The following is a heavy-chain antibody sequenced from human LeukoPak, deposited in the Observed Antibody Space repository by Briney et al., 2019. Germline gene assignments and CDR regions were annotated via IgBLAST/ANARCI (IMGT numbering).Heavy chain of an antibody. V-gene: IGHV3-23*01. CDR1: GFTFSSYD. J-gene: IGHJ4*02. CDR2: ISGGGSST. Sequence: PGGSLRLSCAASGFTFSSYDMSWVRQTPGKGLEWVSGISGGGSSTYYADSVKGRFTISRDNSKNTLYLQVNSLRAEDTAVYYCAKVFRVGGYESYYFDYWGQGTLVTVSS. D-gene: IGHD5-12*01. CDR3: AKVFRVGGYESYYFDY.